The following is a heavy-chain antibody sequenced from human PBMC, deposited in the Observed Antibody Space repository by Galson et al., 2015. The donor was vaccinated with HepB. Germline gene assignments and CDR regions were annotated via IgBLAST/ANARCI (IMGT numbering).Heavy chain of an antibody. D-gene: IGHD3-22*01. CDR3: ARGQNYYDSSGYDFIPVGAFDI. CDR1: GDSVSSNSAA. V-gene: IGHV6-1*01. J-gene: IGHJ3*02. Sequence: CAISGDSVSSNSAAWNWIRQSPSRGLEWLGRTFYRSKWYNDYAVSVKSRITINPDTSKNQFSLQLNSVTPEDTAVYYCARGQNYYDSSGYDFIPVGAFDIWGHGTMVTVSS. CDR2: TFYRSKWYN.